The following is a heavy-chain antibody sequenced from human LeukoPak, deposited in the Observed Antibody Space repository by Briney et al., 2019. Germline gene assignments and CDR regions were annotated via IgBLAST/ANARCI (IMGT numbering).Heavy chain of an antibody. CDR2: ISGGSGST. CDR1: GFTFSNYA. J-gene: IGHJ4*02. CDR3: ESGIAIFGAPFDY. V-gene: IGHV3-23*01. Sequence: GGCLRLSCAASGFTFSNYAMSWVRRAPGKVLGWVSTISGGSGSTYYADSVKGRFTLPRDSPKNTLYLKMNSLRADDTAVYYCESGIAIFGAPFDYWGQGALVTVSS. D-gene: IGHD3-3*01.